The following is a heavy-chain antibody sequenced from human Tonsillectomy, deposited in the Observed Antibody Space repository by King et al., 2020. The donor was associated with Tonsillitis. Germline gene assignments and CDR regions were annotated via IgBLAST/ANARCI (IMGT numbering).Heavy chain of an antibody. CDR3: ARSRVSGVDY. D-gene: IGHD7-27*01. V-gene: IGHV4-34*01. Sequence: VQLQQWGAGLLKPSETLSLTCAVYGGSFSGYFWSWIRQPPGKGLEWIGEIDHTATANYNPSLKSRVTLSVDTSKNQFSLKLSSVTAADAAVYHCARSRVSGVDYWGQGILVTVSS. J-gene: IGHJ4*02. CDR2: IDHTATA. CDR1: GGSFSGYF.